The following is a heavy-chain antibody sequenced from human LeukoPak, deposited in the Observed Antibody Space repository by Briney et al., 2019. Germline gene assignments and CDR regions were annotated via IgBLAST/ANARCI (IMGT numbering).Heavy chain of an antibody. Sequence: GGSLRLSCTASGFTISTYWMSWVRQAPGKGLEWVANINQDGSKKYYVDSVKGRFTISRDNVKNSVYLQMNSLRAEDTAVYSCARAVATADSYWGRGTLVTVSS. J-gene: IGHJ4*02. V-gene: IGHV3-7*04. CDR3: ARAVATADSY. CDR2: INQDGSKK. D-gene: IGHD6-13*01. CDR1: GFTISTYW.